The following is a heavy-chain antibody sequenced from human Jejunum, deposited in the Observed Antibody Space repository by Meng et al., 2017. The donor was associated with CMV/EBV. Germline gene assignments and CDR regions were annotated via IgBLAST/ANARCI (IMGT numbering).Heavy chain of an antibody. CDR2: IIHIVGKV. CDR3: ARHYDFRNWFDP. Sequence: SGGSLNTVASTGERQAPGQGLEWMEDIIHIVGKVTNAQKIKGRLTITADKSTLTAYMDLSNLKSDDTAMYYCARHYDFRNWFDPWGQGTRVTVSS. CDR1: GGSLNTVA. J-gene: IGHJ5*02. V-gene: IGHV1-69*06. D-gene: IGHD3-3*01.